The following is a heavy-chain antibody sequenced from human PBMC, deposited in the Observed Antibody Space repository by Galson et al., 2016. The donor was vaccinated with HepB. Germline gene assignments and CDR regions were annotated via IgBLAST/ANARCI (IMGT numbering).Heavy chain of an antibody. D-gene: IGHD3-22*01. V-gene: IGHV3-49*03. CDR2: IGSKTYGATT. J-gene: IGHJ4*02. Sequence: SLRLSCAASGFTFGDYAMSWFRQAPGMGLEWVGFIGSKTYGATTEYAASVKGRFSISRDDSNSIAYLQMNSLKTEDTAVYYCSRATKLYYYDSSVYGYWGQGTLVTVSS. CDR3: SRATKLYYYDSSVYGY. CDR1: GFTFGDYA.